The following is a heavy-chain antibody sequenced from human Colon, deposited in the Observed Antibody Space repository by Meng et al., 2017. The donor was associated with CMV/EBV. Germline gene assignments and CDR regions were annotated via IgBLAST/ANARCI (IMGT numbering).Heavy chain of an antibody. Sequence: APGWGKRSEAPALICRVCGGTITHSPFHGGWVRPPPGKGLGGIGSMSNRGDPNYHPSLKGRFTMSIDTSKNQFPLSLTSGTAAEPAVYYCATFGGGWDLPWGQGTLVTVSS. CDR3: ATFGGGWDLP. D-gene: IGHD3-16*01. J-gene: IGHJ5*02. CDR1: GGTITHSPFH. V-gene: IGHV4-39*06. CDR2: MSNRGDP.